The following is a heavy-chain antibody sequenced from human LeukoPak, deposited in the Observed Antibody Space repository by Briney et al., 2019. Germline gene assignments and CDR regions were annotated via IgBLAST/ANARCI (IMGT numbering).Heavy chain of an antibody. V-gene: IGHV3-30*18. CDR3: AKSAGYNWGFH. CDR1: GFTFSNYG. CDR2: ISYDGSNK. D-gene: IGHD5-24*01. Sequence: GGSLRLSCAASGFTFSNYGMHWVRQAPGKGLEWVALISYDGSNKYYADSVKGRFTISRDNSKNTLYLQMSCLRAEDTAVYYCAKSAGYNWGFHWGQGTLVTVSS. J-gene: IGHJ4*02.